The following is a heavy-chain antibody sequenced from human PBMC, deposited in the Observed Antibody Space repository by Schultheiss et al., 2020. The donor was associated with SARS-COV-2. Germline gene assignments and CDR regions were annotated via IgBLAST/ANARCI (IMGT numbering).Heavy chain of an antibody. D-gene: IGHD1-20*01. V-gene: IGHV4-59*12. CDR3: ARAGGITGTWGI. CDR1: GGSISSYY. CDR2: IYYSGST. Sequence: SETLSLTCTVSGGSISSYYWSWIRQPPGKGLEWIGYIYYSGSTNYNPSLKSRVTISVDTSKNQFSLKLRSVTAADTAVYYCARAGGITGTWGIWGQGTMVTVSS. J-gene: IGHJ3*02.